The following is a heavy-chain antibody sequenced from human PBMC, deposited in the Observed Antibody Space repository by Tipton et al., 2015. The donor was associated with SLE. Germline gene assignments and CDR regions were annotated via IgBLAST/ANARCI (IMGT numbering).Heavy chain of an antibody. CDR3: ASTTNSVTPYFDY. CDR2: INHSGST. J-gene: IGHJ4*02. CDR1: GGSFSGYY. D-gene: IGHD4-17*01. Sequence: LRLSCAVYGGSFSGYYWSWIRQPPGKGLEWIGEINHSGSTNYNPSLKSRVTISVDTSKKQFSLKLSSVSAADTAVYYCASTTNSVTPYFDYWGQGTLVTVPS. V-gene: IGHV4-34*01.